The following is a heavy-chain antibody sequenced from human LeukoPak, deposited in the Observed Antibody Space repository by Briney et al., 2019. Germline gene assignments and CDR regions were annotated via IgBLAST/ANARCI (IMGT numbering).Heavy chain of an antibody. Sequence: PGGSLRLSCAASAFTFSSYGMHWVRQAPGKGLQWVANIKQDGSEKHYVDSVKGRFTISRDNAKNSLYLQMNSLRAEDTAVYYCARSLRRSYYDSSGYDYWGQGTLVTVSS. CDR3: ARSLRRSYYDSSGYDY. J-gene: IGHJ4*02. V-gene: IGHV3-7*01. CDR1: AFTFSSYG. CDR2: IKQDGSEK. D-gene: IGHD3-22*01.